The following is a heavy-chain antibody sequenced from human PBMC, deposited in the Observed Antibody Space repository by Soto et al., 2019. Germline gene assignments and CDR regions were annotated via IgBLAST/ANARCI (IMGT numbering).Heavy chain of an antibody. V-gene: IGHV1-18*01. CDR2: ISAYNGNT. CDR1: GYTFTIYG. J-gene: IGHJ5*02. D-gene: IGHD3-10*01. Sequence: ASVKVSCKASGYTFTIYGIIWVRQAPGQGLEWMGWISAYNGNTNYAQKLQGRVTMTTDTSTSTAYMELRSLRSDDTAVYYCARERYADYGSGSPQGFDPWGQGTLVTVSS. CDR3: ARERYADYGSGSPQGFDP.